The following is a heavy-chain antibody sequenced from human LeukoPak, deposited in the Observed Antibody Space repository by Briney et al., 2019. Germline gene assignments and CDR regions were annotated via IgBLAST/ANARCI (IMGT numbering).Heavy chain of an antibody. CDR2: IKQDGSEK. V-gene: IGHV3-7*01. CDR3: ASNYYDFWSGYYSSPYYTDV. J-gene: IGHJ6*03. Sequence: GGSLRLSCAASGFTFSSYWMSWVRQAPGKGREWVANIKQDGSEKYYVDSVKGRFTISRDNAKNSLYLQMNSLRAEDTAVYYCASNYYDFWSGYYSSPYYTDVWGKGTTVTVSS. D-gene: IGHD3-3*01. CDR1: GFTFSSYW.